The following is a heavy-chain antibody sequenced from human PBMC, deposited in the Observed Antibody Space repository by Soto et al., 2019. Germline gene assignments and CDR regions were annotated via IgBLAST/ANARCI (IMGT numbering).Heavy chain of an antibody. V-gene: IGHV4-31*03. CDR1: GGSISSGGYY. CDR2: IYYSGST. Sequence: QVQLQESGPGLVKPSQTLSLTCTVSGGSISSGGYYWSWIRQHPGKGLEWIGYIYYSGSTYYNPSLKSRVTLSVDTSKNQFALKLSSVTAADTAVYYCAGAGKLRDFWCPLSWFDPWGQGTLVTVSS. D-gene: IGHD3-3*01. J-gene: IGHJ5*02. CDR3: AGAGKLRDFWCPLSWFDP.